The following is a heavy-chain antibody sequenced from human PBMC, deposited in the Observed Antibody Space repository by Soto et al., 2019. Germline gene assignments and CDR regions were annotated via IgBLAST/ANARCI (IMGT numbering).Heavy chain of an antibody. D-gene: IGHD6-19*01. Sequence: GGSLRLSCAASGFTFSSNWLHWFRQGPGKGLVWVLRIDNDGRRRDFADSVKGRFTISRDNAKNPLYLEMSSQRAEDTAVYYCATGSGWYSPDYWGQGNLVNVP. CDR1: GFTFSSNW. CDR3: ATGSGWYSPDY. J-gene: IGHJ4*01. V-gene: IGHV3-74*01. CDR2: IDNDGRRR.